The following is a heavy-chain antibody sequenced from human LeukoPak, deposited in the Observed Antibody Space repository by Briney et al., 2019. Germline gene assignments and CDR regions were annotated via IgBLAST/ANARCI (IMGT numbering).Heavy chain of an antibody. CDR1: GYTLTDYY. J-gene: IGHJ4*02. V-gene: IGHV1-2*02. CDR2: INPNSGDT. D-gene: IGHD3-10*01. Sequence: ASVKVSCKATGYTLTDYYMYWVRQAPGQGLEWMGWINPNSGDTNYAQKFQGRVTMTRDTSIDPAYIELSRLRSDDTAGYYCARDSRFGEYHFDYWGRGALVTVS. CDR3: ARDSRFGEYHFDY.